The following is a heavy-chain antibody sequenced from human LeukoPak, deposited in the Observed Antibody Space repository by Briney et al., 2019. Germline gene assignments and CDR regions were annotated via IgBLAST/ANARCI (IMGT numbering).Heavy chain of an antibody. CDR1: GGSISSSSDY. V-gene: IGHV4-39*01. J-gene: IGHJ5*02. CDR2: IYYHENT. Sequence: SETLSLTCTVSGGSISSSSDYWGWIRQAPGKGLGWIGSIYYHENTYYNSSLKSRVTISVDTSKNQFSLKLSTVTAADTALYYCARHPTQWGYWLDPWGQGTLVTVSS. CDR3: ARHPTQWGYWLDP. D-gene: IGHD2-15*01.